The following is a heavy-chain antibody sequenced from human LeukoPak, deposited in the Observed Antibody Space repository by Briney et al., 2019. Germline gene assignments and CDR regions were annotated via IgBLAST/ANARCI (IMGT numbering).Heavy chain of an antibody. V-gene: IGHV3-30-3*01. CDR1: GFTFSSYA. J-gene: IGHJ5*02. CDR2: ISYDGSNK. Sequence: GGSLRLSCAASGFTFSSYAMHWVRQAPGKGLEWVAVISYDGSNKYYADSVKGRFTISRDNAKNSLYLQMNSLRAEDTAVYYCAREGELLWFGETFDPWGQGTLVTVSS. CDR3: AREGELLWFGETFDP. D-gene: IGHD3-10*01.